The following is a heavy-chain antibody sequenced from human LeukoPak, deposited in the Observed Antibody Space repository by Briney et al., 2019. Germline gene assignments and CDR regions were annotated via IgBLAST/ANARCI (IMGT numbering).Heavy chain of an antibody. Sequence: ASVKVSCKVSGYTFTYYYMHWVGQARGKGNEWNGVVDHKNGETIYPEKFQSRVTITANTSTDTAYMELTSLRSEDTAVYYCATSYTEGNDYWGQGTLVTVSS. J-gene: IGHJ4*02. D-gene: IGHD3-16*01. CDR1: GYTFTYYY. CDR2: VDHKNGET. V-gene: IGHV1-69-2*01. CDR3: ATSYTEGNDY.